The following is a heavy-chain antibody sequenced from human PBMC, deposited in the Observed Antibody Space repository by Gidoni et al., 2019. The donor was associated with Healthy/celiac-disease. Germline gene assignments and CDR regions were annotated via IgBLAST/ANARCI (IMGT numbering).Heavy chain of an antibody. CDR2: IYYSGST. V-gene: IGHV4-59*01. Sequence: QVQLQESGPGLVKPSETLSLTCTVSGGSISSYYWSWIRQPPGKGLEWIGYIYYSGSTNYNPSLKSRVTISVDTSKNQFSLKLSSVTAADTAVYYCARGGAVAGTTAGRRGRFDYWGQGTLVTVSS. CDR3: ARGGAVAGTTAGRRGRFDY. CDR1: GGSISSYY. J-gene: IGHJ4*02. D-gene: IGHD6-19*01.